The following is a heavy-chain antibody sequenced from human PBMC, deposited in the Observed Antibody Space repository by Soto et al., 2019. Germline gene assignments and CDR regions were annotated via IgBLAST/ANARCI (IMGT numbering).Heavy chain of an antibody. CDR3: ARGGYDYSNPFDY. V-gene: IGHV3-7*04. D-gene: IGHD4-4*01. Sequence: EVQLVESGGGLVQPGGSLRLSCAASEFTFNRYWMKWVRQAPGRGLEWMGNINQDGSEKHYVDSVKGRFTISRDNAKDSVYLQMNSLKAEDTAMYYCARGGYDYSNPFDYWGQGTLVTVSS. CDR2: INQDGSEK. CDR1: EFTFNRYW. J-gene: IGHJ4*02.